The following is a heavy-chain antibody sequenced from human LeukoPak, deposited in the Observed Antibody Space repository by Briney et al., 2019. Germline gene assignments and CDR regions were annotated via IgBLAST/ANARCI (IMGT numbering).Heavy chain of an antibody. CDR3: ATSYDMGWLIGY. V-gene: IGHV3-15*07. Sequence: GGSLRLSCAASGFTFSNAWMNWVRQAPGKGLEWVGRIKSKTDGGTTDYAAPVKGRFTISRDNGKSSLYLQMNSLRAEDTALYYCATSYDMGWLIGYWGQGTLVTVSS. J-gene: IGHJ4*02. D-gene: IGHD3/OR15-3a*01. CDR1: GFTFSNAW. CDR2: IKSKTDGGTT.